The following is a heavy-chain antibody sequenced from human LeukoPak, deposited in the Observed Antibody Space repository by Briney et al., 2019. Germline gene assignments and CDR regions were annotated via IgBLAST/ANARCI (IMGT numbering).Heavy chain of an antibody. CDR1: GFTFSNDC. CDR2: IKEDGSEK. Sequence: GETLTLSCAASGFTFSNDCKTWVRQPPAKGLEWVARIKEDGSEKSYVDSVKGRFTISRDNAKNSLFLQMNSLGAEDTAVYYCVRGGSYTFDPWGQGILVTVSS. CDR3: VRGGSYTFDP. V-gene: IGHV3-7*01. D-gene: IGHD1-26*01. J-gene: IGHJ5*02.